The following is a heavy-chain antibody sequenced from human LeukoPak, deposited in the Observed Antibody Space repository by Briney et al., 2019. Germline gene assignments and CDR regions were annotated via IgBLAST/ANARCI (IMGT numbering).Heavy chain of an antibody. CDR3: ARGVTIAAAGTSVDY. Sequence: SVKASCKASGGTFSSYAISWVRQAPGQGLEWMGGIIPIFGTANYAQKFQGRVTITADESTSTAYMELSSLRSEDTAVYYCARGVTIAAAGTSVDYWGQGTLVTVSS. D-gene: IGHD6-13*01. V-gene: IGHV1-69*13. CDR1: GGTFSSYA. J-gene: IGHJ4*02. CDR2: IIPIFGTA.